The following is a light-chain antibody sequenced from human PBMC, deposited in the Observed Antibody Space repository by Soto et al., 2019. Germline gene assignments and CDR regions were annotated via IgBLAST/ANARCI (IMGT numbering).Light chain of an antibody. CDR2: GAS. CDR3: QQYGRSPIP. V-gene: IGKV3-20*01. CDR1: QTVSNSY. J-gene: IGKJ1*01. Sequence: EIVLTHSPGTLSLSPVERATLSCSSSQTVSNSYLAWYQQKPGQAPRLLIYGASSRATGIPDRFIGSGSGTNFTLTITRLESVEIAEYICQQYGRSPIPFGQGPKL.